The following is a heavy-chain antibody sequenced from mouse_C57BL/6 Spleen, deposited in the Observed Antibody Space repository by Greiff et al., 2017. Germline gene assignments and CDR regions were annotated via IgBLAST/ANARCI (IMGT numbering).Heavy chain of an antibody. CDR3: ARNYDYDEGGFAY. V-gene: IGHV1-26*01. Sequence: EVQLQQSGPELVKPGASVKISCKASGYTFTDYYMNWVKQSHGKSLEWIGDINPNNGGTSYNQKFKGKATLTVDKSSSTAYMELRSLTSEDSAVYYCARNYDYDEGGFAYWGQGTLVTVSA. J-gene: IGHJ3*01. CDR2: INPNNGGT. D-gene: IGHD2-4*01. CDR1: GYTFTDYY.